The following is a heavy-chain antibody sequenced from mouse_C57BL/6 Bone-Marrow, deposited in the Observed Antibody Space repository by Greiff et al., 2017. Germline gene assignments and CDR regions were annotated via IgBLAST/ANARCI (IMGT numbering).Heavy chain of an antibody. Sequence: VHVKQSGAELVRPGASVKLSCTASGFNIKDDYMHWVKQRPEQGLEWIGWIDPENGDTEYASKFQGKATIPADTSSNTAYLQLSSLSSEDTAVYYCTTITTVVADWYFDVWGTGTTVTVSS. CDR2: IDPENGDT. CDR1: GFNIKDDY. J-gene: IGHJ1*03. CDR3: TTITTVVADWYFDV. V-gene: IGHV14-4*01. D-gene: IGHD1-1*01.